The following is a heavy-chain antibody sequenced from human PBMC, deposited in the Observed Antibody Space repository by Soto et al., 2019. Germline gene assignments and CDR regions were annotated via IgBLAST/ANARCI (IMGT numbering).Heavy chain of an antibody. V-gene: IGHV3-23*01. J-gene: IGHJ6*04. CDR2: IGDSGAST. CDR3: AKGVELDV. CDR1: GFSFSSFA. D-gene: IGHD1-26*01. Sequence: EVLLLESGGGLVQPGGSLRLSCEASGFSFSSFAMNWVRQAPGKGLEWVSAIGDSGASTYYADSVKGRFTISRDNSRNTLYLQLHSMRAVDPAVYYCAKGVELDVWGNGTTVTVSS.